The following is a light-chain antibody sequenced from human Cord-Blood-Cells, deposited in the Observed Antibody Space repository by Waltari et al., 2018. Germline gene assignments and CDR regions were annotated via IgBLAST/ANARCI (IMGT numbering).Light chain of an antibody. J-gene: IGLJ3*02. CDR2: EVS. CDR3: CSYAGSSTFV. Sequence: SAMTQPASVYGSPGQSITIPGHGTRSGVGSYTLCSWYQQHPGKAPNLIIYEVSRRPSWVSIRFSGSKSGNTASLTISGLQAEDEADYYCCSYAGSSTFVFGGGTKLTVL. V-gene: IGLV2-23*02. CDR1: RSGVGSYTL.